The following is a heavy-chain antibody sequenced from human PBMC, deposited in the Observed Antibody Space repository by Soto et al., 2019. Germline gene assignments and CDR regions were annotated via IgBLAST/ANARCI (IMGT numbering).Heavy chain of an antibody. CDR3: ARGTVPTRPRFDP. J-gene: IGHJ5*02. D-gene: IGHD4-4*01. CDR2: INPNSGGT. Sequence: ASVKVSCKASGYTFTGYYMHWVRQAPGQGLEWMGWINPNSGGTNYAQKFQGRVTMTRDTSISTAYMELSRLRSDDTAVYYCARGTVPTRPRFDPWGQGTLVTVS. CDR1: GYTFTGYY. V-gene: IGHV1-2*02.